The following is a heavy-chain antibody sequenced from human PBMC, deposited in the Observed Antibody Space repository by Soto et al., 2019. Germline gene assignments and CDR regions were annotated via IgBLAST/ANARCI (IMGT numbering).Heavy chain of an antibody. J-gene: IGHJ3*01. CDR1: GFIFTNYA. Sequence: HPGGSLRLSCAASGFIFTNYAMNWVRQAPGKGLEWVSVIGGRGNSAYYAGSVQGRFTISRDNSKNTLSLQMSSLTADDTAIYYCVREGRGSFDFWGRGTMVTVSS. D-gene: IGHD5-12*01. CDR3: VREGRGSFDF. V-gene: IGHV3-23*01. CDR2: IGGRGNSA.